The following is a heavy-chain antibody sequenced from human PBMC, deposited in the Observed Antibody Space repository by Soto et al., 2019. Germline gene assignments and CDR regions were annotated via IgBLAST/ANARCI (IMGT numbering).Heavy chain of an antibody. V-gene: IGHV4-31*03. CDR1: GASFSQSGRF. Sequence: SETLSLTCTVSGASFSQSGRFWTWIRQFPGKGLEWVGYIYSSGSTHYNPSLQSRLSLSLDTSKSQFSLNLTSVTAADTAIYYCARGTMLRGPGYYYGLDVWGQGTTVTVSS. J-gene: IGHJ6*02. CDR3: ARGTMLRGPGYYYGLDV. CDR2: IYSSGST. D-gene: IGHD3-10*01.